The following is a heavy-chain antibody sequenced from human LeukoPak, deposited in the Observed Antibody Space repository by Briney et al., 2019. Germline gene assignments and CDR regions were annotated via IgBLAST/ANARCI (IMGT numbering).Heavy chain of an antibody. J-gene: IGHJ6*02. D-gene: IGHD3-9*01. Sequence: PSETLSLTCTVSGGSISSFYWSWIRPPPGKGLEWIGYLYYSGSTNYNPSLKSRVTISVDPSKNQFSLKLSSVTAADTAVYYCARVVGDYDISTGSYYYYGMDVCGQGTTVTVSS. CDR1: GGSISSFY. CDR2: LYYSGST. CDR3: ARVVGDYDISTGSYYYYGMDV. V-gene: IGHV4-59*01.